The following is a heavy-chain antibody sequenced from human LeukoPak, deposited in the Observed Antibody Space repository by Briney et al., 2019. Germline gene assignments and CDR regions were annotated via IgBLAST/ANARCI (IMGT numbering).Heavy chain of an antibody. CDR3: ARDNRVVTIFGVVTRWWFDP. V-gene: IGHV3-21*04. CDR2: ISSSSSYI. Sequence: GGSLRLSCAASGFTFSSYSMNWVRQAPGKGLEWVSSISSSSSYIYYADSVKGRFTLSRDKSKNTLYLQMNSLRAEDTAVYYCARDNRVVTIFGVVTRWWFDPWGQGTLVTASS. J-gene: IGHJ5*02. CDR1: GFTFSSYS. D-gene: IGHD3-3*01.